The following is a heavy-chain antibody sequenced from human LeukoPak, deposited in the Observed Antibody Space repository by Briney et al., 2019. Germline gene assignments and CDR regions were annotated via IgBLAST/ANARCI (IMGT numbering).Heavy chain of an antibody. J-gene: IGHJ4*02. Sequence: GGSLRLSCAASGFTVSTYAIHWVRQAPGKGLEWVAFISNNGRNKDYADSVKGRFTISRDNSKNTLYLQVNSLRPDDTAVYYCTRDLTGHYSIDYWGQGTPVTVSS. CDR3: TRDLTGHYSIDY. CDR2: ISNNGRNK. D-gene: IGHD3-22*01. V-gene: IGHV3-30*04. CDR1: GFTVSTYA.